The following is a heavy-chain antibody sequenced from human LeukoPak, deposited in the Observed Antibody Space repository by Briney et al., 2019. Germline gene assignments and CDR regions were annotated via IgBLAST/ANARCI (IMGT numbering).Heavy chain of an antibody. CDR3: ARDRIAVAGTYFHH. J-gene: IGHJ1*01. D-gene: IGHD6-19*01. CDR1: GFTFSSYW. CDR2: IYSGNST. Sequence: GGSLRLSCAASGFTFSSYWMSWVRQAPGKGLEWVSVIYSGNSTYYADSVKGRFTISRDNSKNTLYLQMNSLSAEDTAVYYCARDRIAVAGTYFHHWGQGTLVTVSS. V-gene: IGHV3-53*01.